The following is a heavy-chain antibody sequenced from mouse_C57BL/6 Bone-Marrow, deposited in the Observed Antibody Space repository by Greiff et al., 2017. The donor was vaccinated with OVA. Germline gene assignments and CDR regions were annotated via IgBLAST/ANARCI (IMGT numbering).Heavy chain of an antibody. V-gene: IGHV7-1*01. CDR1: GFTFSDFY. Sequence: EVQLVESGGGLVQSGRSLRLSCATSGFTFSDFYMEWVRQAPGKGLEWIAASRNKANDYTTEYSASVKGRFIVSRDTSQSILYLQMNALRAEDTAIYYCARDASFITTVVAYYFDYWGQGTTLTVSS. J-gene: IGHJ2*01. CDR3: ARDASFITTVVAYYFDY. CDR2: SRNKANDYTT. D-gene: IGHD1-1*01.